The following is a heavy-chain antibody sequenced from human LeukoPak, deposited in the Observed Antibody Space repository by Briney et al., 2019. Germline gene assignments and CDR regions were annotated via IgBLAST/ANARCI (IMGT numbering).Heavy chain of an antibody. Sequence: SETLSLTCAVSGDSISTSSYYWGWIRQPPGKGLEWIGSIYYTGSTYYNPSLKSRVTISVDTSKNQFSLKLSSVTAADTAVYYCARADIYGSGTPFDPWGQGTLVTVSS. V-gene: IGHV4-39*07. CDR3: ARADIYGSGTPFDP. CDR1: GDSISTSSYY. CDR2: IYYTGST. D-gene: IGHD3-10*01. J-gene: IGHJ5*02.